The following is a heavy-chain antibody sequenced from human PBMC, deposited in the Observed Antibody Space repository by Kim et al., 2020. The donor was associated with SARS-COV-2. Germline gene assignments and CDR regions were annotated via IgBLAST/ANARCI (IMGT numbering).Heavy chain of an antibody. CDR3: ARGGGSYFNVPDY. V-gene: IGHV3-30*04. D-gene: IGHD1-26*01. CDR1: GFTFSSYA. Sequence: GGSLRLSCAASGFTFSSYALHWVRQAPGKGLEWLAVISYDGSDKYYADSVKGRFTISRDSSKNTLYLQMNSLRAEDTAVYYCARGGGSYFNVPDYLGQGT. J-gene: IGHJ4*02. CDR2: ISYDGSDK.